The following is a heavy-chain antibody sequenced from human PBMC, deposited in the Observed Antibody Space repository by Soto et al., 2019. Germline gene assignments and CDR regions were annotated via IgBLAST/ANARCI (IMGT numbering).Heavy chain of an antibody. J-gene: IGHJ4*02. CDR2: IGSSGSTI. Sequence: GSLRLSCAASGFTFSSFEMNWVRQAPGKGLEWVSKIGSSGSTIWYADSVKGRLTISRDNAKNSLYLQMNSLRGEDTAVYYCARATYSSSYYFDSWGQGTLVTVSS. CDR3: ARATYSSSYYFDS. V-gene: IGHV3-48*03. CDR1: GFTFSSFE. D-gene: IGHD6-6*01.